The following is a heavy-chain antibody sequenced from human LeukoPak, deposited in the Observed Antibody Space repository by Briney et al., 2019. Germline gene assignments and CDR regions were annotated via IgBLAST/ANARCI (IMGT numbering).Heavy chain of an antibody. Sequence: GESLKISCKGSGYSFTSYWIAWVRQMPGKGLECVGIIHPDDSDTRYSPSFQGQVTISADKSIDTAYLQWSSLKASDTAMYYCATNRAFDLWGQGTMVTVSS. CDR3: ATNRAFDL. D-gene: IGHD1-14*01. CDR1: GYSFTSYW. V-gene: IGHV5-51*01. CDR2: IHPDDSDT. J-gene: IGHJ3*01.